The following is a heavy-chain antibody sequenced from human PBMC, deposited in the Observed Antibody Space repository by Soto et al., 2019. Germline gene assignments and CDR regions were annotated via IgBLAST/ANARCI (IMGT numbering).Heavy chain of an antibody. D-gene: IGHD3-10*01. Sequence: PSETLSLTCPVSGVSIRSSSYYWGWIRQPPGKGLEWIGSIYYSGSTYYNPSLKSRVTISVGTSKNQFSLKLSSVTAADTAVYYCARQYYYGSGSLDGMDVWGQGTTVTVSS. J-gene: IGHJ6*02. CDR1: GVSIRSSSYY. CDR3: ARQYYYGSGSLDGMDV. V-gene: IGHV4-39*01. CDR2: IYYSGST.